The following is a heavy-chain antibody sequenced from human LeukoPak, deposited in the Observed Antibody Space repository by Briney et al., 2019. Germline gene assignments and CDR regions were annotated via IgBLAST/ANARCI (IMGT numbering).Heavy chain of an antibody. Sequence: GGSLRLSCAVSGFTFSIYAMTWVRQAPGKGLEWVSTITDSGGGTYYADFVKGWFTVSRDNSKNTLYLQMISLRTEDTAVYYCAKGGGSGYGKDYFDYWGQGALVTVSS. D-gene: IGHD5-12*01. V-gene: IGHV3-23*01. CDR2: ITDSGGGT. J-gene: IGHJ4*02. CDR3: AKGGGSGYGKDYFDY. CDR1: GFTFSIYA.